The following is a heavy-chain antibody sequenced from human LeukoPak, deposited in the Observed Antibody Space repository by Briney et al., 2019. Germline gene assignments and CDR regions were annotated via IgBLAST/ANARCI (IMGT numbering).Heavy chain of an antibody. V-gene: IGHV4-59*12. CDR3: ARAIAARPSYYFDY. CDR2: IYYSGST. Sequence: PSETLSLTCTVSGGPISSYYWSWIRQPPGKGLEWIGYIYYSGSTNYNPSLKSRVTISVDRSKNQFSLKLSSVTAADTAVYYCARAIAARPSYYFDYWGQGTLVTVSS. CDR1: GGPISSYY. J-gene: IGHJ4*02. D-gene: IGHD6-6*01.